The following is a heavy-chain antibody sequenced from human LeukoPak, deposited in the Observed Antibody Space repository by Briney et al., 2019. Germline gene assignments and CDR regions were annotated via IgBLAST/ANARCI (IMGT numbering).Heavy chain of an antibody. CDR1: GGSISSGGYY. Sequence: PSQTLSLTCTVSGGSISSGGYYWSWLRQHPGKGLEWIGYIYYSGSTYYNPSLKSRVTISVDTSKNQFSLKLSSVTAADTAVYYCARDFGRFTAYGMDVWGQGTTVTVSS. CDR3: ARDFGRFTAYGMDV. V-gene: IGHV4-31*03. D-gene: IGHD2-15*01. CDR2: IYYSGST. J-gene: IGHJ6*02.